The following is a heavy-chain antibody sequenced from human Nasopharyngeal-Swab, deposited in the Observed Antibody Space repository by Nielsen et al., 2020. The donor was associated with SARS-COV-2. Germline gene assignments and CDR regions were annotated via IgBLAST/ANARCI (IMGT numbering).Heavy chain of an antibody. CDR2: ISGSGGST. D-gene: IGHD5-18*01. J-gene: IGHJ4*02. V-gene: IGHV3-23*01. CDR1: GFIFKNYA. Sequence: GESLKISCSASGFIFKNYAMSWIRQAPGKGLEWVSAISGSGGSTYYADSVKGRFTISRDNSKNTLYLQMNSLRAEDTAVYYCAKCLLPDGYSYPKDWGQGTLVTVSS. CDR3: AKCLLPDGYSYPKD.